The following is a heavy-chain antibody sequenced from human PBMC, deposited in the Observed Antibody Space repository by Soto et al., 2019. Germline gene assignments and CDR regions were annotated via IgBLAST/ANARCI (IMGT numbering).Heavy chain of an antibody. CDR2: ISGSGGST. Sequence: EVQLLESGGGLVQPGGSLRLSCAASGFTFSSYAMSWVRQAPGKGLEWVSAISGSGGSTYYADSVKGRFTISRDNSKNTLYLQMNSLRAEDTAVDYCAKDGMITFGHPYWGQGTLVTVSS. J-gene: IGHJ4*02. D-gene: IGHD3-16*01. CDR1: GFTFSSYA. CDR3: AKDGMITFGHPY. V-gene: IGHV3-23*01.